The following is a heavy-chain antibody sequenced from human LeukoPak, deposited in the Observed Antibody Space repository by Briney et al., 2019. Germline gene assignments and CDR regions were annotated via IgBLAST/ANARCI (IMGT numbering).Heavy chain of an antibody. CDR3: ARDHAYRADY. CDR1: GFTFSNDW. D-gene: IGHD2-2*01. Sequence: PEGSLRLSCAASGFTFSNDWMCWVRQAPGKGLEWVANINQDESKKYYADSVKGRFTISRDNAKNSLYLQMSSLTAEDTAIYYCARDHAYRADYWGQGTLVTVSS. V-gene: IGHV3-7*01. J-gene: IGHJ4*02. CDR2: INQDESKK.